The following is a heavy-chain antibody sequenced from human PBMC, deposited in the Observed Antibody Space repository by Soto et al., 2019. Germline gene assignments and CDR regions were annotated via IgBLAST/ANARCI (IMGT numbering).Heavy chain of an antibody. Sequence: PGGSLRLSCAASGFTFSSYSMNWVRQAPGKGLEWVSYISSSSTIYYADSVKGRFTISRDNAKNSLYLQMNSLRDEDTAVYYCARDHGDLTYYYGMDVWGQGTTVTVSS. J-gene: IGHJ6*02. CDR2: ISSSSTI. CDR1: GFTFSSYS. D-gene: IGHD4-17*01. CDR3: ARDHGDLTYYYGMDV. V-gene: IGHV3-48*02.